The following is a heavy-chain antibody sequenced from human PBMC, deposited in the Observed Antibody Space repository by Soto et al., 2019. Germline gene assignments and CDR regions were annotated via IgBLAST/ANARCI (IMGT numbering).Heavy chain of an antibody. CDR2: IIVHNGNT. Sequence: ASVKVSCKTSGYTFKTYGITWVRQAPGQGLEWMGWIIVHNGNTHYAEKLQGRVTMTTDTSTSTAYMELWGLGSDDTAVYYCVRRHVSATGIDWFDPWGQGTLVTVSS. V-gene: IGHV1-18*04. D-gene: IGHD6-13*01. CDR1: GYTFKTYG. J-gene: IGHJ5*02. CDR3: VRRHVSATGIDWFDP.